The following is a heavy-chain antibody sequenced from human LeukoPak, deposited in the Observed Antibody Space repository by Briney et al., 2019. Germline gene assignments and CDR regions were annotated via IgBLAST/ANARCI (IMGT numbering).Heavy chain of an antibody. D-gene: IGHD6-19*01. Sequence: TGGSLRLSCAASGFTFRSYAMSWVRQAPGKGLEWVSVISGSGGSRYYADSVKGRFTISRDNSKNTLFLQMNSLRAEDTAMYYCAKDLRWLAFDLWGQGTMVTVSS. V-gene: IGHV3-23*01. J-gene: IGHJ3*01. CDR2: ISGSGGSR. CDR3: AKDLRWLAFDL. CDR1: GFTFRSYA.